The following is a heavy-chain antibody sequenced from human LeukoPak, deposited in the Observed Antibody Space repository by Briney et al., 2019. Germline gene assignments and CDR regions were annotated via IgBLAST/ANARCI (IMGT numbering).Heavy chain of an antibody. CDR3: ARHFTHYIFAN. D-gene: IGHD4-11*01. J-gene: IGHJ4*01. V-gene: IGHV4-59*08. CDR2: IYYSGST. CDR1: GGSIRSYY. Sequence: SETLSLTCTVSGGSIRSYYWSWIRQPPGKGLEWIGYIYYSGSTNYTPSLKSRVTIAVDMSKNQFSLKLSSVTAADTAVYYCARHFTHYIFANWGHGTLVTVSS.